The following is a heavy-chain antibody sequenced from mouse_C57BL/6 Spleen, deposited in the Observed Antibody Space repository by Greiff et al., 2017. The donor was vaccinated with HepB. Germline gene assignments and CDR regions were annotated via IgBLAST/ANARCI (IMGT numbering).Heavy chain of an antibody. CDR1: GYTFTSYW. CDR3: AIYGSSPLYAMDY. V-gene: IGHV1-69*01. CDR2: IDPSDSYT. Sequence: QVQLQQSGAELVMPGASVKLSCKASGYTFTSYWMHWVKQRPGQGLEWIGEIDPSDSYTNYNQKFKGKSTLTVDKSSSTAYMQLSSLTSEDSAVYYCAIYGSSPLYAMDYWGQGTSVTVSS. D-gene: IGHD1-1*01. J-gene: IGHJ4*01.